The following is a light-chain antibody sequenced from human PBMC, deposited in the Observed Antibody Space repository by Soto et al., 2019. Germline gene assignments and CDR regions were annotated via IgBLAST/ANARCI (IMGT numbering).Light chain of an antibody. CDR2: GAS. CDR3: QQYNNWPLT. CDR1: QSVANN. J-gene: IGKJ4*01. Sequence: ERVMTQSPATLSVSPGERATLSCRASQSVANNLAWYQQKPGQAPRLLIYGASTRATGIPARFSGSDSGTEFTLTISSLQSEDSAVYYCQQYNNWPLTFGGGTKVEIK. V-gene: IGKV3-15*01.